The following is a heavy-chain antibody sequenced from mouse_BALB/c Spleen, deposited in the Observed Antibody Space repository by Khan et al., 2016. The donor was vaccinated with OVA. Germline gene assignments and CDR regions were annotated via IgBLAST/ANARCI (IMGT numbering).Heavy chain of an antibody. Sequence: QLVESGPGLVAPSQSLSITCSVSGFSLSRYNIHWVRQPPGKGLEWLGMIWGGGGTDYNSTLKSRLSISKDNSESQVFLKMNSLQTDDTAMYYCARAYYRYDGYYAMDYWGQGTSGTVSS. D-gene: IGHD2-14*01. CDR1: GFSLSRYN. CDR3: ARAYYRYDGYYAMDY. J-gene: IGHJ4*01. V-gene: IGHV2-6-4*01. CDR2: IWGGGGT.